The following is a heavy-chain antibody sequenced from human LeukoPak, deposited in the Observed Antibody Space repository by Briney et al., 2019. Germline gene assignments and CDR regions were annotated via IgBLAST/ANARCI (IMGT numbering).Heavy chain of an antibody. D-gene: IGHD3-10*01. J-gene: IGHJ4*02. CDR2: IYYSGST. CDR1: GGSISSYY. Sequence: SSETLSLTCTVSGGSISSYYWSWIRQPPGKGLEWIGYIYYSGSTNYNPSLKSRVTISVDTSKNQFSLKLSSVTAADTAVYYCASQSLWFGELLYYFDYWGQGTLVTVSS. CDR3: ASQSLWFGELLYYFDY. V-gene: IGHV4-59*01.